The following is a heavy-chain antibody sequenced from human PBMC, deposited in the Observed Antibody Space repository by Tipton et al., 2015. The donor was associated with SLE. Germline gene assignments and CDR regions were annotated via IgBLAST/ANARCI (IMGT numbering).Heavy chain of an antibody. J-gene: IGHJ3*02. CDR2: INHSGST. Sequence: TLSLTCAVYGGSFSGYYWSWIRQPPGKGLEWIGEINHSGSTNYNPSLKSRVTISVDTSKNQFSLKLSSSTAADTAVYYCARGKDIVVARDAFDIWGQGTMVTVSS. V-gene: IGHV4-34*01. D-gene: IGHD2-15*01. CDR1: GGSFSGYY. CDR3: ARGKDIVVARDAFDI.